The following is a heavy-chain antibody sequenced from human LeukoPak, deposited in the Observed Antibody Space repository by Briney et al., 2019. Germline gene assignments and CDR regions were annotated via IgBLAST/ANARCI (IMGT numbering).Heavy chain of an antibody. CDR3: ARDGDYENCFDP. J-gene: IGHJ5*02. Sequence: KPSETLSLTCTVSGGSLSSYYWNWIRQPPGKGLEWIGYNFYSGSTNYNPSLKGRATISEDTSKNQFSLRLRSVTAADTAIYYCARDGDYENCFDPWGQGTLVTVSS. V-gene: IGHV4-59*01. CDR2: NFYSGST. CDR1: GGSLSSYY. D-gene: IGHD4-17*01.